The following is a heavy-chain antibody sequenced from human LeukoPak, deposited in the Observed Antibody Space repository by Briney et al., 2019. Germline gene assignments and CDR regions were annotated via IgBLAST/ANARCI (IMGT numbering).Heavy chain of an antibody. CDR2: INHSGST. CDR1: GGSFSGYY. Sequence: PSETLSLTCAVYGGSFSGYYWSWIRQPPGKGLEWIGEINHSGSTNYNPSLKSQVTISVDTSKNQFSLKLSSVTAADTAVYYCARGNQGFFDWQNNWFDPWGQGTLVTVSS. J-gene: IGHJ5*02. CDR3: ARGNQGFFDWQNNWFDP. V-gene: IGHV4-34*01. D-gene: IGHD3-9*01.